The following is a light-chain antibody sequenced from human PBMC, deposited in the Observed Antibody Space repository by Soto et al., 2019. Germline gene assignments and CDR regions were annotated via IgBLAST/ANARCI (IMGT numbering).Light chain of an antibody. J-gene: IGKJ4*01. Sequence: DIQMTQSPSTLSASVGDRVIITCRASQSISSWLAWYQQKPGKAPKLLIYDASSLESGVPSRFSGSGSGTEFTLTISSLQPDDFATYYCQQYNSYSPDTFGGGTKVDIK. CDR3: QQYNSYSPDT. V-gene: IGKV1-5*01. CDR1: QSISSW. CDR2: DAS.